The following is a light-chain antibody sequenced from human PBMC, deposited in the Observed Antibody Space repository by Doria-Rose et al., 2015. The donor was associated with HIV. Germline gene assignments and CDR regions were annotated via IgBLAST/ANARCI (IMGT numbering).Light chain of an antibody. Sequence: TQSPSSLSASVGDRVTITCRASQNINRFLNWYQQKPGKVPKVLIYAASRLQSEVPSRFSGSGSGTDFTLTISSLQPEDFATYYCQQSFSTPRTFGQGTKVEIK. CDR1: QNINRF. CDR3: QQSFSTPRT. CDR2: AAS. J-gene: IGKJ1*01. V-gene: IGKV1-39*01.